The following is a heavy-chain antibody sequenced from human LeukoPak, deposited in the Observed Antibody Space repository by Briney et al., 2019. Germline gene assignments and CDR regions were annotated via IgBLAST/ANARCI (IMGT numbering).Heavy chain of an antibody. CDR1: GFTVSRDY. J-gene: IGHJ4*02. D-gene: IGHD3-16*01. V-gene: IGHV3-30*02. Sequence: PGGSLRLSCAASGFTVSRDYMSWVRQAPGKGLEWVAFIRYDGSNKYYADSVKGRFTISRDNSKNTMYLQMNSLRAEDTAVYYCAKAKAWITTIDYWGQGTLVTVSS. CDR3: AKAKAWITTIDY. CDR2: IRYDGSNK.